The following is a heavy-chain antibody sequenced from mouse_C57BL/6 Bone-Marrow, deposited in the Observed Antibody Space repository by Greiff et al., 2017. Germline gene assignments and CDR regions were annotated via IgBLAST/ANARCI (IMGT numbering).Heavy chain of an antibody. J-gene: IGHJ1*03. CDR1: GFTFNTYA. Sequence: EVHLVESGGGLVQPKGSLKLSCAASGFTFNTYAMHWVRQAPGKGLEWVARIRSNSSNYATYYADSVKDRFTISRDDSQSMLYLQMNNLKTEDTAMYYCVRKPVYYYGSSHWYFDVWGTGTTVTVSS. CDR3: VRKPVYYYGSSHWYFDV. CDR2: IRSNSSNYAT. V-gene: IGHV10-3*01. D-gene: IGHD1-1*01.